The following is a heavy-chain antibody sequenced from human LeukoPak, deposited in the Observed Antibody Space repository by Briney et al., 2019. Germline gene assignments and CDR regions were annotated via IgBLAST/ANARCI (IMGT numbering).Heavy chain of an antibody. Sequence: ASVKVSCKASGYTFTNYGISWVRQAPGQGLEWMGWISAYTGNTNYAQKVQGRVTMATDTSTSTAYMELRSLRSDDTAVYYCARGRDGYNPTADYWGQGTLVTVSS. D-gene: IGHD5-24*01. CDR2: ISAYTGNT. CDR3: ARGRDGYNPTADY. J-gene: IGHJ4*02. V-gene: IGHV1-18*01. CDR1: GYTFTNYG.